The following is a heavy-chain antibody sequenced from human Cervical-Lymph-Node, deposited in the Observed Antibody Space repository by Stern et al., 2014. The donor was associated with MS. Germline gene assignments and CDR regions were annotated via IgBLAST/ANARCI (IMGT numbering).Heavy chain of an antibody. V-gene: IGHV4-39*01. J-gene: IGHJ6*02. CDR3: ARHFDYYYYGMDV. CDR2: IYYSGST. CDR1: GGSISSGSYY. Sequence: QVQLQESGPGLVKPSETLSLTCTVSGGSISSGSYYWGWIRQPPGKGLEWIGSIYYSGSTYYNPSLKSRVTISVETSKNQFSPKRSSVTAADTAVYYCARHFDYYYYGMDVWGQGTTVTVSS.